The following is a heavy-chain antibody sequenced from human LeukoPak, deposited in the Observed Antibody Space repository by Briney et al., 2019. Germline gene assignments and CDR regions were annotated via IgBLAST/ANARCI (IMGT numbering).Heavy chain of an antibody. J-gene: IGHJ4*02. V-gene: IGHV3-23*01. CDR2: ISSSGGST. D-gene: IGHD4-17*01. Sequence: GGSLRLSCAASGFTFGSYAMSWVRQAPGKGLEWVSPISSSGGSTYYADSVKGRFTISRDNSKDTLYLQMNSLRAEDTAVYYCAVGLTTVTTRTSYWGQGTLVTVSS. CDR3: AVGLTTVTTRTSY. CDR1: GFTFGSYA.